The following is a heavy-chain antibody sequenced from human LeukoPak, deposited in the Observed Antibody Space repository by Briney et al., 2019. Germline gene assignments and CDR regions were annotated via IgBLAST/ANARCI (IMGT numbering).Heavy chain of an antibody. J-gene: IGHJ4*02. Sequence: GGSLRLSCAASGFTFSSYAMHWVRQAPGKGLEWVAVISYDGSNKYYADSVKGRFTISRDNSKNTLYLQMNSLRAEDTAVYYCAKDRSRWELTSSFVWGQGTLVTVSS. D-gene: IGHD1-26*01. CDR2: ISYDGSNK. V-gene: IGHV3-30-3*01. CDR1: GFTFSSYA. CDR3: AKDRSRWELTSSFV.